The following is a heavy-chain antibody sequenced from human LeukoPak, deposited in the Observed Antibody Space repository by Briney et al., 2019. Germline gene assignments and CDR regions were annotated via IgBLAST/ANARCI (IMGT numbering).Heavy chain of an antibody. CDR2: IFPSGSA. V-gene: IGHV4-4*09. J-gene: IGHJ6*03. CDR3: ARRHHYSYFMDV. Sequence: PSETLSLTCSVSAGSISSYYWTWIRQPPGRGLEWIGYIFPSGSAYYNPSLKTRLTISVDTSKNQFSLKLTSVTAADTAVYYYARRHHYSYFMDVWGKGTTVTVSS. CDR1: AGSISSYY.